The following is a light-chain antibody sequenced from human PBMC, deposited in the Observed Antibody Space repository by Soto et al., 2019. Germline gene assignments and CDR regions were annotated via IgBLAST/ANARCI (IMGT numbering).Light chain of an antibody. CDR3: QQYGSSPWT. Sequence: EIVMTQSPATLSLSPGERATLSCRASESVSTNLAWYQQKPGQAPRLLVYGASTRATGIPDRFSGSGSGPDFTLSITRLQPEDCAVYFCQQYGSSPWTSGQGTKVDIK. CDR1: ESVSTN. CDR2: GAS. J-gene: IGKJ1*01. V-gene: IGKV3-20*01.